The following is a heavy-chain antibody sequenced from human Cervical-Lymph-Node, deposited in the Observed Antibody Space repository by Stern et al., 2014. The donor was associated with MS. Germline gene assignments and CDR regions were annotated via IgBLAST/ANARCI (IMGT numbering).Heavy chain of an antibody. J-gene: IGHJ4*02. Sequence: QMQLVQSGGGVVQPGRSLRLSCAASGFTFSSYAMHWVRQAPGKGLEWVAVISYDGSNKYYADSVKGRFTISRDNSKNMLYLQMNSLRAEDTAVYYCARDKYYYDSSGYYSLWGQGTLVTVSS. CDR1: GFTFSSYA. CDR3: ARDKYYYDSSGYYSL. CDR2: ISYDGSNK. D-gene: IGHD3-22*01. V-gene: IGHV3-30-3*01.